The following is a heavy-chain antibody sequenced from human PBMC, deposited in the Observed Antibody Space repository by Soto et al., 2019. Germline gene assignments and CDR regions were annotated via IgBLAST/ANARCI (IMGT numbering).Heavy chain of an antibody. CDR2: ISGGGDRT. J-gene: IGHJ2*01. Sequence: EVQLLESGGGLVQPGGSLRLSCVGSGFTFINYAMHWVRQAPGKGLEWVSGISGGGDRTFDADSVKGRFTMSRDNSKNTGNLQMHSLRADDTAVYYCVKKGLVSTIRPDYWYFDLWGRGTLVTVSS. V-gene: IGHV3-23*01. D-gene: IGHD2-21*02. CDR1: GFTFINYA. CDR3: VKKGLVSTIRPDYWYFDL.